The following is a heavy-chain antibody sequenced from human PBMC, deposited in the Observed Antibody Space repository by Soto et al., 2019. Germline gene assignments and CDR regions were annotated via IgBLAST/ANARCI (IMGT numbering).Heavy chain of an antibody. V-gene: IGHV1-24*01. D-gene: IGHD3-10*01. CDR1: GYTLTEFS. J-gene: IGHJ5*02. CDR3: ATGVSYGSGSYFTWFDP. CDR2: FDPEDGET. Sequence: ASVKVSRKVSGYTLTEFSMHWVRQAPGKGLEWMGGFDPEDGETIYAQKFQGRVTMTEDTSTDTAYMELSSLRSEDTAVYYCATGVSYGSGSYFTWFDPWGQGTLVTVSS.